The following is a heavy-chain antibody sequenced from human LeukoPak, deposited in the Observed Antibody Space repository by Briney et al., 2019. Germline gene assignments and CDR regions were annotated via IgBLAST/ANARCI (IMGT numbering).Heavy chain of an antibody. V-gene: IGHV4-39*01. D-gene: IGHD4-17*01. Sequence: PSETLSLTCTVSGGSISSSSYYWGWIRQPPGKGLEWIGTMYYSESSYCNPSLKTRVTISVDTSKNQFSLKLSSVTAADTAVYYCARTRSDYGDWYFDLWGRGTLVTVSS. CDR1: GGSISSSSYY. CDR3: ARTRSDYGDWYFDL. CDR2: MYYSESS. J-gene: IGHJ2*01.